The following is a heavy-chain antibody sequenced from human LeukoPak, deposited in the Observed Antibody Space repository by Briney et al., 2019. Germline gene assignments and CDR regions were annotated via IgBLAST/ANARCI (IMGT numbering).Heavy chain of an antibody. D-gene: IGHD2-2*01. CDR3: AKDGPAAQLNGMDV. J-gene: IGHJ6*02. CDR2: ISGSGGST. CDR1: GFTFSSYS. Sequence: PGGSLRLSCAASGFTFSSYSMNWVRQAPGKGLEWVSAISGSGGSTYYADSVKGRFTISRDNSKNTLYLQMNSLRAEDTAVYYCAKDGPAAQLNGMDVWGQGTTVAVSS. V-gene: IGHV3-23*01.